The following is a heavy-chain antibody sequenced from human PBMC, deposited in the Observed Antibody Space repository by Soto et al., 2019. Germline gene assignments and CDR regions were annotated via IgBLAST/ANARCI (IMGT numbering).Heavy chain of an antibody. CDR3: AKGRASDCPGCTQDY. J-gene: IGHJ4*02. V-gene: IGHV3-23*01. CDR1: AFTFSSYA. D-gene: IGHD2-21*02. CDR2: VSGSGDST. Sequence: EVQLLESGGGLAQPGGSLRLSCAASAFTFSSYAMSWVRQAPGKGLEWVSAVSGSGDSTYYADSVKGRFTISRDNSKNTLYLQMNSLRAEDTAVYYCAKGRASDCPGCTQDYWGQGTLVTVCS.